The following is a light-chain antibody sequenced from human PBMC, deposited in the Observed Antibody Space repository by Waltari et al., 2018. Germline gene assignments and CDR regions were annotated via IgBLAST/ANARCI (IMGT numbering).Light chain of an antibody. J-gene: IGKJ2*01. Sequence: EIVLTQSPDFQSVTPTEKVTITCRASQSIGDRLHWYQQKPGQSPNLLIKYASQSFSGVPSRFSGSGSGTDFTLTINSLEAEDAATYYCHHSSGLPYTFGQGTKLEIK. CDR2: YAS. CDR1: QSIGDR. CDR3: HHSSGLPYT. V-gene: IGKV6-21*01.